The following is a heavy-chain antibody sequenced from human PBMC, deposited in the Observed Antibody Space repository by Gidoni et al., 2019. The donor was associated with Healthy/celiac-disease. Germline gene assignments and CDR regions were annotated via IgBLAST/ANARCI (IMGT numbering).Heavy chain of an antibody. CDR2: IWYDGSNK. D-gene: IGHD2-15*01. V-gene: IGHV3-33*01. Sequence: QVQLVESGGGVVQPGRSLRLSCAASGFTFSSYGMHWVRQAPGKGLEWVAVIWYDGSNKYYADSVKGRFTISRDNSKNTLYLQMNSLRAEDTAVYYCARTDIGYCSGGSCYPLDYWGQGTLVTVSS. J-gene: IGHJ4*02. CDR3: ARTDIGYCSGGSCYPLDY. CDR1: GFTFSSYG.